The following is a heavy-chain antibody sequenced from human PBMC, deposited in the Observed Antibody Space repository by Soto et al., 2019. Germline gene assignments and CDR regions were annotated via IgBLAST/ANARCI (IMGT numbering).Heavy chain of an antibody. CDR3: AKGITMIVVVINAGMDG. D-gene: IGHD3-22*01. V-gene: IGHV3-30*18. Sequence: PGGSLRLSCAASGFTFSSYGMHWVRQAPGKGLEWVAVISYDGSNKYYADSVKGRFTISRDNSKNTLYLQMNSLRAEDTAVYYCAKGITMIVVVINAGMDGWGQGTTGTVSS. CDR2: ISYDGSNK. J-gene: IGHJ6*02. CDR1: GFTFSSYG.